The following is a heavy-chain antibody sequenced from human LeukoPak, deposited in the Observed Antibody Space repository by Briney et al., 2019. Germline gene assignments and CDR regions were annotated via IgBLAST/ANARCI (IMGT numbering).Heavy chain of an antibody. CDR1: GFTFSSYS. D-gene: IGHD6-19*01. J-gene: IGHJ4*02. V-gene: IGHV3-21*01. Sequence: GGSLRLSCAASGFTFSSYSMNWVRQAPGKGLEWVSLISSSSSYIQYADSVKGRFTISRDNAKNSLFLHMNSLRAEDTAVYYCARAARAVALDYWGQGTLVTVSS. CDR2: ISSSSSYI. CDR3: ARAARAVALDY.